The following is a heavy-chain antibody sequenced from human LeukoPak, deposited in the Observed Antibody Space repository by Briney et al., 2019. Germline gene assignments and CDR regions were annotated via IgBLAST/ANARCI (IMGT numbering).Heavy chain of an antibody. V-gene: IGHV3-21*01. CDR2: ISSSSTYI. J-gene: IGHJ3*02. CDR1: GFTFSTYW. CDR3: ARDTHCSSTSCYNAFDI. D-gene: IGHD2-2*02. Sequence: GGSLRLSCAASGFTFSTYWMNWVRQAPGKGLEWVSSISSSSTYIYYADSLKGRFTISRDNAKNLLSLQMNSLRAEDTAVYYCARDTHCSSTSCYNAFDIWGQGTMVTVSS.